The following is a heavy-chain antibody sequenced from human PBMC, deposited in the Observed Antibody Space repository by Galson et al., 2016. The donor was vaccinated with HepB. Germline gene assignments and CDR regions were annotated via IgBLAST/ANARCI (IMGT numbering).Heavy chain of an antibody. CDR1: GFSFSSYG. J-gene: IGHJ4*02. CDR2: IWYDGSNK. CDR3: AREGANCGGDCYMDY. D-gene: IGHD2-21*02. Sequence: SLRLSCAASGFSFSSYGMHWVRQAPGKGLEWVAVIWYDGSNKYYADSVKGRFTISRDDSRNTLYLQMNSLRAEDTAVYYCAREGANCGGDCYMDYWGQGNLVTVSS. V-gene: IGHV3-33*01.